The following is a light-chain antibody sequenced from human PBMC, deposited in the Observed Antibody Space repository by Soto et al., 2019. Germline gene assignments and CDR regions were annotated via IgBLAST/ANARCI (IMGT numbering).Light chain of an antibody. V-gene: IGKV1-5*01. CDR1: QGISSW. CDR3: QQYNSYPGT. CDR2: DAS. J-gene: IGKJ1*01. Sequence: DIQLTQSPSFLSASVGDRVTITCRASQGISSWLAWYQQKPGKAPKLLIYDASSLESGVPSRFSGSGSGTEFTLTISSLQPDDFATYYCQQYNSYPGTFGQGTKVDIK.